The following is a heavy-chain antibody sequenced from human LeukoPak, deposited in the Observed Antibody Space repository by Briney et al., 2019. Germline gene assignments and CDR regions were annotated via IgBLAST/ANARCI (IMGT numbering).Heavy chain of an antibody. J-gene: IGHJ4*02. V-gene: IGHV1-18*01. CDR2: ISAYNGNT. Sequence: ASVRVSCKASGYTFTSYGISWVRQAPGQGLEWMGWISAYNGNTNYAQKLQGRVTMTTDTSTSTAYMELRGLRSDDTAVYYCARDRPIVVVPAAPNDFDYWGQGTLVTVSS. CDR1: GYTFTSYG. CDR3: ARDRPIVVVPAAPNDFDY. D-gene: IGHD2-2*01.